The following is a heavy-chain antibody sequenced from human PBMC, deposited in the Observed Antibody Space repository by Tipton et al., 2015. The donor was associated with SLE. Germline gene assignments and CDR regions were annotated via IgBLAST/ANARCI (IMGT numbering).Heavy chain of an antibody. Sequence: TLSLTCTVSGGSISRSSYYWGWIRQPPGKGLEWIGSIYYSGSTYYNPSLKSRVTISVDTSKNQFSLKLSSVTAADTAVYYCASKYYYDSSAFDYWGQGTLVTVSS. CDR1: GGSISRSSYY. D-gene: IGHD3-22*01. J-gene: IGHJ4*02. V-gene: IGHV4-39*01. CDR2: IYYSGST. CDR3: ASKYYYDSSAFDY.